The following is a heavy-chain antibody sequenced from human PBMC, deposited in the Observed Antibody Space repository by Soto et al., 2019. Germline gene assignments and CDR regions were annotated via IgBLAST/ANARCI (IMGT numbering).Heavy chain of an antibody. Sequence: QVQLVQSGAEVKKPGASVSVSCKASGYTFTNYYMQWVRQAPGQGLEWMGIINPSGGSTSYAERFQGSVTMTRDTSTSTFYMDLSSLTSDDTAVYYCARESFPTSYYYGMDVWGQGTTVTVSS. J-gene: IGHJ6*02. CDR1: GYTFTNYY. V-gene: IGHV1-46*01. CDR3: ARESFPTSYYYGMDV. CDR2: INPSGGST.